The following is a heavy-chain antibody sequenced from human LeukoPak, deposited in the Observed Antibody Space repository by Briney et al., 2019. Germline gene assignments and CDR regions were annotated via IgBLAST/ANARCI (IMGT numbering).Heavy chain of an antibody. V-gene: IGHV3-23*01. CDR3: AKGMRRYDILTGSEY. CDR2: ISGSGGST. D-gene: IGHD3-9*01. Sequence: PGGSLRLSCAASGFTFSSYAMSWVRQAPGKGLEWVSAISGSGGSTYYADSVKGRFTISRDNSKNTLYLQMNSLRAKDTAVYYCAKGMRRYDILTGSEYWGQGTLVTVSS. CDR1: GFTFSSYA. J-gene: IGHJ4*02.